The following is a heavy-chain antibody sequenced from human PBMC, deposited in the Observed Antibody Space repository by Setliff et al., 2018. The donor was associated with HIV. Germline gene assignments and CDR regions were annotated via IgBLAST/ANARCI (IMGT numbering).Heavy chain of an antibody. D-gene: IGHD6-13*01. CDR3: AREERKAPAGSGDYYYGMDV. CDR2: MYTSGST. V-gene: IGHV4-61*02. Sequence: SETLSLTCTVSGGSIRSDNYYWSWIRQPAGKGLEWIGRMYTSGSTNYNPSLKSRVTISVDTSKRQFSLKLSSVTAADTAVYYCAREERKAPAGSGDYYYGMDVWGQGTMVTVSS. CDR1: GGSIRSDNYY. J-gene: IGHJ6*02.